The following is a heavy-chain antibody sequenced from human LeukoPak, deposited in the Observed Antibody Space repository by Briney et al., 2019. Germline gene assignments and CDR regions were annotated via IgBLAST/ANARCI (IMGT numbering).Heavy chain of an antibody. J-gene: IGHJ3*02. CDR3: TSFRGRVGAISWAAFDI. D-gene: IGHD1-26*01. CDR1: GFSLSGYW. V-gene: IGHV3-73*01. Sequence: GGSLRLSCAASGFSLSGYWMTWVRQASGKGLEWVGRIRSKANSYATAYAASVKGRFTISRDDSKNTAYLQMNSLKTEDTAVYYCTSFRGRVGAISWAAFDIWGQGTMVTVSS. CDR2: IRSKANSYAT.